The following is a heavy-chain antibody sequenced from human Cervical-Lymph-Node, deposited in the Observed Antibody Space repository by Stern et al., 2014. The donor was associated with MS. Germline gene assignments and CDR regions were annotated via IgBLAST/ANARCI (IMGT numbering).Heavy chain of an antibody. CDR2: IYVGDSET. Sequence: VQLVESGAEVKKPGESLKISCKGAGYTFTTYWIGWVRQMPGKGLEWMGIIYVGDSETRCSPSFQGQVTISADKSISTAYLHWRSLKASDTAMYYCARSYSSSWTHYFDYWGQGTLVTVSS. J-gene: IGHJ4*02. V-gene: IGHV5-51*01. CDR1: GYTFTTYW. CDR3: ARSYSSSWTHYFDY. D-gene: IGHD6-13*01.